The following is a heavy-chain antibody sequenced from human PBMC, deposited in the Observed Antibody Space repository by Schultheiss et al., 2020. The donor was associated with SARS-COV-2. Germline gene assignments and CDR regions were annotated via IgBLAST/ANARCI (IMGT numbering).Heavy chain of an antibody. J-gene: IGHJ3*02. D-gene: IGHD6-19*01. CDR2: MYTSGNT. CDR1: GGSISSYY. CDR3: VRTIVSGTRGAFDI. Sequence: SETLSLTCIVSGGSISSYYLNWIRQSAGKGLEWIGRMYTSGNTNYNPSLKSRVTMSVDTSKNQFSLKLSSVTAADTAIYYCVRTIVSGTRGAFDIWGQGTMVTVSS. V-gene: IGHV4-4*07.